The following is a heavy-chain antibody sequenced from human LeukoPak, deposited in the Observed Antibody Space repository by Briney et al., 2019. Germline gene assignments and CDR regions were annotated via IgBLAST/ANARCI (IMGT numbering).Heavy chain of an antibody. V-gene: IGHV4-61*08. D-gene: IGHD1-14*01. CDR1: GGSISSGDYY. CDR3: ARRARGNRAYYFDY. J-gene: IGHJ4*02. Sequence: PSETLSLTCTVSGGSISSGDYYWNWIRQSPGKELVWNGNVYYSGTTNYNPSLKSPLTISLDTSKNQFSLNQTSAAAADTAVYYCARRARGNRAYYFDYWGQGALVTVSS. CDR2: VYYSGTT.